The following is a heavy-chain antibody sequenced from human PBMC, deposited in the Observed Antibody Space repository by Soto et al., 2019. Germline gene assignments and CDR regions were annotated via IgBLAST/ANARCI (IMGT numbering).Heavy chain of an antibody. CDR2: IYYSGSI. D-gene: IGHD2-2*01. V-gene: IGHV4-31*11. CDR3: ARVRGVVVVPAAIYFFDY. Sequence: SETLSLTCAVSGGSISSAGYYWSWIRQHPGKGLEWIGYIYYSGSIYYNPSLKSRVTISVDTSKNQFSLKLSSVTAADTAVYYCARVRGVVVVPAAIYFFDYWGQGTLVTVSS. CDR1: GGSISSAGYY. J-gene: IGHJ4*02.